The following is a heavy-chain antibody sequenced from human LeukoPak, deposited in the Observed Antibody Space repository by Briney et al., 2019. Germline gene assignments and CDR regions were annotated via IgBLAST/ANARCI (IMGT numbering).Heavy chain of an antibody. CDR1: GFTLTNYW. J-gene: IGHJ4*02. CDR2: INQGGNER. CDR3: ARGYGSGSFYC. D-gene: IGHD3-10*01. Sequence: PGGSLRLSCEASGFTLTNYWVIRVRQAPGKGLEWVATINQGGNERYYVDSVEGRFTISRDHAKNSMSLQMNSLRAEDTAVYFCARGYGSGSFYCWGQGTLVTVSS. V-gene: IGHV3-7*01.